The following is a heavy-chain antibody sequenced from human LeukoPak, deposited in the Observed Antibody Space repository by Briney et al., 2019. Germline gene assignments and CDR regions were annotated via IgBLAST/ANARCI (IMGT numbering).Heavy chain of an antibody. V-gene: IGHV3-30*18. J-gene: IGHJ4*02. CDR2: ISYDGSNK. CDR3: ANGQYSSGWFFDY. CDR1: GFTFSSYG. D-gene: IGHD6-19*01. Sequence: GRSLRLSCAASGFTFSSYGMHWVRQAPGKGLEWVAVISYDGSNKYYADSVKGRFTISRDNSKNTLYLQMNSLRAEDTAVYYCANGQYSSGWFFDYWGQGTLVTVSS.